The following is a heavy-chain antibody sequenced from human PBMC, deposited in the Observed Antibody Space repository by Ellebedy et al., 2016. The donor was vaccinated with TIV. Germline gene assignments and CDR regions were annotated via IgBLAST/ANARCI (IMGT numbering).Heavy chain of an antibody. D-gene: IGHD6-19*01. CDR3: AKNAGGRYYRFDS. Sequence: GESLKISXAASGFTFSSYGMHWVRQAPGKGLEWVAVISYDGSNKYYADSVKGRFTISRDNSKNTHYLEMSSLRPEDTAVYFCAKNAGGRYYRFDSWGQGTLVTVSS. CDR2: ISYDGSNK. V-gene: IGHV3-30*18. J-gene: IGHJ4*02. CDR1: GFTFSSYG.